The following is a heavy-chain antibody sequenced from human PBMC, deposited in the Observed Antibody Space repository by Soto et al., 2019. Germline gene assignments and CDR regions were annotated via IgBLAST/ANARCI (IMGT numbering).Heavy chain of an antibody. J-gene: IGHJ6*02. CDR2: IYSGGST. CDR1: GFTFRNYA. CDR3: ARDLRGYYDSSDDYYYGMDV. V-gene: IGHV3-53*01. D-gene: IGHD3-22*01. Sequence: GSLRLSCAASGFTFRNYAMSWVRQAPGKGLEWVSVIYSGGSTYYADSVKGRFTISRDNSKNTLYLQMNSLRAEDTAVYYCARDLRGYYDSSDDYYYGMDVWGQGTTVTV.